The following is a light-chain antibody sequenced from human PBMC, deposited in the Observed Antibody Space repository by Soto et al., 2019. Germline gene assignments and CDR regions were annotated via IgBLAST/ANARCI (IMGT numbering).Light chain of an antibody. Sequence: AIRMTQSPSSISASTGDRVTITCRASQGISSYLAWYQQKPGKAPKLLIYAASTLQSGVPSRFSGSGSGTDFTLTISCLQSEEFATYYCQQYYSYPPAVGQGTKVDIK. CDR1: QGISSY. CDR3: QQYYSYPPA. V-gene: IGKV1-8*01. CDR2: AAS. J-gene: IGKJ1*01.